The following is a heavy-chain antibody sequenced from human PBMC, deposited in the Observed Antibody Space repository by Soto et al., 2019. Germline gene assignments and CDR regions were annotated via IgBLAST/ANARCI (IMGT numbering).Heavy chain of an antibody. J-gene: IGHJ4*02. CDR1: GGALSGYF. Sequence: SETLSLTCAVHGGALSGYFGSWIRQPPGKGLEWIGEINHRGSTNYNPSLRSRVTIASDTSKNHFSLKLTPVTAADTAVYYCATSPGYTSVWFPPPYWGQGTLVTVSS. V-gene: IGHV4-34*01. CDR2: INHRGST. D-gene: IGHD6-19*01. CDR3: ATSPGYTSVWFPPPY.